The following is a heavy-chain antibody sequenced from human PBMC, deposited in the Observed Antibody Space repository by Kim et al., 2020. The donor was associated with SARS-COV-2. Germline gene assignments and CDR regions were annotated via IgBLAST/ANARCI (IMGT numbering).Heavy chain of an antibody. Sequence: RFTISRDNSKNTLYLQMNSLRAEDTAVYYCARTPKLLWFGELFPDNYFDYWGQGTLVTVSS. CDR3: ARTPKLLWFGELFPDNYFDY. D-gene: IGHD3-10*01. J-gene: IGHJ4*02. V-gene: IGHV3-30*07.